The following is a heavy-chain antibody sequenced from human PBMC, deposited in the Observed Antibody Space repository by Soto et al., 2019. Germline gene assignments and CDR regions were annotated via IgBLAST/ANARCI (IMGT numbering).Heavy chain of an antibody. CDR3: ARLYGDLYYFDY. CDR2: IYYSGST. V-gene: IGHV4-39*01. Sequence: SETLSLTCTVSGGSISSSSYYWGWIRQPPGKGLEWIGSIYYSGSTYYNPSLKSRVTISVDTSKNQFSLKLSSVTAADTAVYYCARLYGDLYYFDYWGQGTLVTVSS. CDR1: GGSISSSSYY. J-gene: IGHJ4*02. D-gene: IGHD4-17*01.